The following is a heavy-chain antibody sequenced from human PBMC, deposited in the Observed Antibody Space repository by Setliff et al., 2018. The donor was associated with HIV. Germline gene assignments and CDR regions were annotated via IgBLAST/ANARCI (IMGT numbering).Heavy chain of an antibody. CDR2: IYTSGST. CDR3: ARHVGYSSSSLDY. CDR1: GDSISGYY. Sequence: KPSETLSLTCAFSGDSISGYYWSWIRQPPGKGLEWIGYIYTSGSTNYNPSLKSRVTISVDTSKNQFSLKLGSVTAADTAVYYCARHVGYSSSSLDYWGQGTLVTSPQ. J-gene: IGHJ4*02. D-gene: IGHD6-6*01. V-gene: IGHV4-59*08.